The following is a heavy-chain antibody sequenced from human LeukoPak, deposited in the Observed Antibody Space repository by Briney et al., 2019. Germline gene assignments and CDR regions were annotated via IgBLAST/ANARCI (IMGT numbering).Heavy chain of an antibody. CDR3: ARRDYDSSGYYLGY. CDR2: ISSSSSTI. D-gene: IGHD3-22*01. V-gene: IGHV3-48*04. Sequence: PGGSLRLSCAASGFTFSSYSMNWVRQAPGKGLEWVSYISSSSSTIYYADSMKGQFTISRDNAKNSLYLQMNSLRAEDTAVYYCARRDYDSSGYYLGYWGQGTLVTVSS. CDR1: GFTFSSYS. J-gene: IGHJ4*02.